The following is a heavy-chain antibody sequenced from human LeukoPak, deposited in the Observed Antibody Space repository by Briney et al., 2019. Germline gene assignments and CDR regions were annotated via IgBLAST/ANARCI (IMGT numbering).Heavy chain of an antibody. CDR1: GFTFSTFE. CDR2: ISSGGGTV. Sequence: GGSLRLSCAASGFTFSTFEMNWVRQAPGKGLEWVSYISSGGGTVYYADSVKGRFTISRDNAKNSLYLQMNSLRAEDTALYYCARESPIFGVVTPDYWGQGILAPVSS. J-gene: IGHJ4*02. V-gene: IGHV3-48*03. CDR3: ARESPIFGVVTPDY. D-gene: IGHD3-3*01.